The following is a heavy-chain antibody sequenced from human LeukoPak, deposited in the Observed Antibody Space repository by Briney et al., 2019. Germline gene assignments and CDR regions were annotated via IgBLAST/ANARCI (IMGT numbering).Heavy chain of an antibody. CDR3: ARHSVGSLDC. V-gene: IGHV3-23*01. CDR2: ISDSGDKT. CDR1: GFTFSSYV. J-gene: IGHJ4*02. D-gene: IGHD2-15*01. Sequence: GGSLRLSCAASGFTFSSYVMGWVRQIPGQGLEWVSVISDSGDKTNYADSVKGRFTISRDNSKNTLYLQMNSLRVEDTAVYYCARHSVGSLDCWGQGTLVTVSS.